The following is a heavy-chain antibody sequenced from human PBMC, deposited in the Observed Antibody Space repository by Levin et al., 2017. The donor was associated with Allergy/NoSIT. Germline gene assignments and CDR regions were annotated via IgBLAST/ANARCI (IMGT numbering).Heavy chain of an antibody. CDR3: ARSFYYLTPFDY. CDR1: GFTFSSYW. Sequence: GESLKISCAASGFTFSSYWMSWVRQAPGKGLEWVANIKQDGSEKYYVDSVKGRFTISRDNAKNSLYLQMNSLRAEDTAVYYCARSFYYLTPFDYWGQGTLVTVSS. J-gene: IGHJ4*02. CDR2: IKQDGSEK. D-gene: IGHD1-26*01. V-gene: IGHV3-7*01.